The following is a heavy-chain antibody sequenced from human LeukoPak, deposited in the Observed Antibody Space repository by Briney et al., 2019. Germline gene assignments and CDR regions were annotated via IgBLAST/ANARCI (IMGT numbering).Heavy chain of an antibody. Sequence: PSQTLSLTCTVSGGSISSGGYYWSWIRQHPGKGLEWIGYIYYSGTTYYNPSLKSRATTSVDTSKNQCSLKLSSVTAADTAVYYCAREGNPEVDWGQGTLVTVSS. V-gene: IGHV4-31*03. D-gene: IGHD1-14*01. CDR1: GGSISSGGYY. CDR2: IYYSGTT. CDR3: AREGNPEVD. J-gene: IGHJ4*02.